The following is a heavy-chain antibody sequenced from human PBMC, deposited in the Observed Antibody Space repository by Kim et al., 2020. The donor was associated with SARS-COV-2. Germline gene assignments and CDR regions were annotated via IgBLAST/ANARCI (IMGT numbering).Heavy chain of an antibody. V-gene: IGHV3-30-3*01. D-gene: IGHD5-12*01. CDR2: ISYDGSNK. Sequence: GGSLRLSCAASGFTFSSYAMHWVRQAPGKGLEWVAVISYDGSNKYYADSVKGRFTISRDNSKNTLYLQMNSLRAEDTAVYYCARDQGDGYNWGPDVYWGQGTLVTVSS. J-gene: IGHJ4*02. CDR3: ARDQGDGYNWGPDVY. CDR1: GFTFSSYA.